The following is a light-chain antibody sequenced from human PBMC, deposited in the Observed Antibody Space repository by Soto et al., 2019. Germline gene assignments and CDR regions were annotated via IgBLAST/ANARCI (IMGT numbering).Light chain of an antibody. Sequence: DIVLTQSPDSLAVSLGERATINCKSSQSILYNSNNKNYLAWYQQKAGQPPKLLIYWASTRESGVPDRFSGSGSGTDFTLTISSLQAEYVAVYYCQQYHDTPRTFGQGTKVEI. CDR1: QSILYNSNNKNY. J-gene: IGKJ1*01. V-gene: IGKV4-1*01. CDR3: QQYHDTPRT. CDR2: WAS.